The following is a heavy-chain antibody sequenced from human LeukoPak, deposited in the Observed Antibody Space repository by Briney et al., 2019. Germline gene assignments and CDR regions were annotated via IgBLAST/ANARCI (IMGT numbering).Heavy chain of an antibody. D-gene: IGHD3-22*01. CDR3: ARVSDYDSSGYYYSFDFIVDY. J-gene: IGHJ4*02. CDR2: IYYSGST. Sequence: ASETLSLTCTVSGGSISSYYWSWIRQPPGKGLEWIGYIYYSGSTNYNPSLKSRVTISVDTSKNQFSLKLSSVTAADTAVYYCARVSDYDSSGYYYSFDFIVDYWGQGTLVTVSS. V-gene: IGHV4-59*01. CDR1: GGSISSYY.